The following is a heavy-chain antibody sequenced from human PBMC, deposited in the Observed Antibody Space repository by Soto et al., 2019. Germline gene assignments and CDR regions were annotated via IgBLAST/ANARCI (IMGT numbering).Heavy chain of an antibody. CDR3: ARGIATGQPDP. Sequence: GASVKVSCKASGYTFTRYTMNWVRQAPGQRLEWMGWINPDNGNTKSSQKFQDRVIITRDTSASTAYMDLSSLRSEDTAVYYCARGIATGQPDPLGQGTLVTVSS. CDR2: INPDNGNT. CDR1: GYTFTRYT. D-gene: IGHD2-15*01. J-gene: IGHJ5*02. V-gene: IGHV1-3*01.